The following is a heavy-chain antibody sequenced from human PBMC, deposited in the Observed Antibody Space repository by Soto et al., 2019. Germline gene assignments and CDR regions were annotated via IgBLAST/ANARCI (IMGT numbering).Heavy chain of an antibody. D-gene: IGHD3-22*01. CDR2: INHSGST. Sequence: PSETLSLTCAVYGGSFSGYYWSWSRQPPGKGLEWIGEINHSGSTNYNPSLKSRVTISVDTSKNQFSLKLSSVTAADTAVYYCARGSHVEDYYDSSGYPTPFAYWGQGTLVTVSS. V-gene: IGHV4-34*01. CDR3: ARGSHVEDYYDSSGYPTPFAY. CDR1: GGSFSGYY. J-gene: IGHJ4*02.